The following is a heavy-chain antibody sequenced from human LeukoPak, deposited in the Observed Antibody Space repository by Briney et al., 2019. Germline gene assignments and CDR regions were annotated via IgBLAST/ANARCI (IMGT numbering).Heavy chain of an antibody. V-gene: IGHV1-2*02. CDR3: SRDTGWGEGWDAFAV. D-gene: IGHD3-10*01. CDR2: INPNNGGT. Sequence: EASVKVSCKASGYTFTGYYMHWVRQAPGQGLEWMGWINPNNGGTNYAQKFQGRVSMTRDTSITTTYMELSSLRSDDTAVYYCSRDTGWGEGWDAFAVWGQGTKVTVS. CDR1: GYTFTGYY. J-gene: IGHJ3*01.